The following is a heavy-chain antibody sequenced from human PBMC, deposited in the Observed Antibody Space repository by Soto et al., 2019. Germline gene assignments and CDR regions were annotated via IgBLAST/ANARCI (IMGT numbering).Heavy chain of an antibody. CDR2: IWHDGSRK. Sequence: QVQLVESGGGVVQPGRSLRLSRAASGFTFSTYGMHWVRQAPGKGLEWVAVIWHDGSRKYYADSVRGRFTISRDNSKNTHYLQMNSLRAEDTAVYYCARDLDTALGYYYYYGMDVWGQGTTVTVSS. CDR3: ARDLDTALGYYYYYGMDV. CDR1: GFTFSTYG. J-gene: IGHJ6*02. V-gene: IGHV3-33*01. D-gene: IGHD5-18*01.